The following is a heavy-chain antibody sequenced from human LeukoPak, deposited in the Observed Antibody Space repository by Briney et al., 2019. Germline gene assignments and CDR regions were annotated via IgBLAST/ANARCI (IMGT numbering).Heavy chain of an antibody. CDR2: IYTSGST. V-gene: IGHV4-4*07. D-gene: IGHD4-17*01. Sequence: PSETLSLTCTVSGGSISSYYWSWIRQPAGKGLEWIGRIYTSGSTNYNPSLKSRVTMSVGTSKNQFSLKLSSVTAADTAVYYCARGDYLSYYYYGMDVWGQGTTVTVSS. CDR3: ARGDYLSYYYYGMDV. J-gene: IGHJ6*02. CDR1: GGSISSYY.